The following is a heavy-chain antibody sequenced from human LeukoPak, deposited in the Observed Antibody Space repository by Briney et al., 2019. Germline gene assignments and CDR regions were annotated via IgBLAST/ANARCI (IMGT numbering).Heavy chain of an antibody. D-gene: IGHD3-10*01. CDR1: GYTLTELS. J-gene: IGHJ4*02. V-gene: IGHV1-24*01. CDR2: FDPEDGET. CDR3: AALYGSGSYVDY. Sequence: GASVNVSCKVSGYTLTELSMHWVRQAPGKGLEWMGGFDPEDGETIYAQKFQGRVTMTEDTSTDTAYMELSSLRSEDTAVYYCAALYGSGSYVDYWGQGTLVTVSS.